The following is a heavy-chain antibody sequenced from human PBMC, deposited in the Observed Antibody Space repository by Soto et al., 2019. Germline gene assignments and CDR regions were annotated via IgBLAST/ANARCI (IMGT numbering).Heavy chain of an antibody. D-gene: IGHD4-17*01. V-gene: IGHV4-59*12. CDR2: IYYSGST. CDR3: ARDLGLRSAGDLYYYYMDV. CDR1: GGYISSYY. J-gene: IGHJ6*03. Sequence: ETLSLTCTVSGGYISSYYWSWNRPPQGKGLEWIGYIYYSGSTKYNPSLKSRVTISVDTSKNQFSLKLSSVTAADTAVYYCARDLGLRSAGDLYYYYMDVWGKGTTVTV.